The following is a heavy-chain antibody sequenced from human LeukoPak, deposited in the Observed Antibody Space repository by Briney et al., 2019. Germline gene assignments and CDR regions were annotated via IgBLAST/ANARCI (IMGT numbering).Heavy chain of an antibody. Sequence: SETLSLTCTVSGGSVSSYYWSWIRQPPGKGLEWIGYIYYSGSTNYNPSLKSRVTISLDTSKNLFSLKLSSVTAADTAVYYCARAPGGGYYSYYFDYWGQGTLVTVSS. CDR1: GGSVSSYY. CDR3: ARAPGGGYYSYYFDY. J-gene: IGHJ4*02. V-gene: IGHV4-59*02. CDR2: IYYSGST. D-gene: IGHD3-22*01.